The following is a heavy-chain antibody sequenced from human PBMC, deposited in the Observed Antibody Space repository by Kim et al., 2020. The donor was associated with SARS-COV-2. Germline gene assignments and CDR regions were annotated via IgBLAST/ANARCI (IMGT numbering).Heavy chain of an antibody. D-gene: IGHD1-1*01. V-gene: IGHV3-64*02. J-gene: IGHJ4*02. CDR2: ISSNWETT. Sequence: GGSLRLSCAASGFAFSYHAMHWVRQAPGKGLEYVAAISSNWETTYYADSVKGRFTVSRDNSKNTLFLQMGRLRTEEMAVYYCAGGGDGNDATLAYWGEGTRVTVST. CDR3: AGGGDGNDATLAY. CDR1: GFAFSYHA.